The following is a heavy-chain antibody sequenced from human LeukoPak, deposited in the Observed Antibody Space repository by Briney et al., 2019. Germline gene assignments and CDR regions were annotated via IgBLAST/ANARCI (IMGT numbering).Heavy chain of an antibody. J-gene: IGHJ6*03. D-gene: IGHD2-2*01. CDR3: TKEGQLRNYYMDV. CDR1: GFTFTIYA. CDR2: ISGSGGST. V-gene: IGHV3-23*01. Sequence: GGSLRLSCAASGFTFTIYAMTWVRQAPGKGLEWVSAISGSGGSTFYADSVKGRFTISRDSSKNTLYLQMNNLRAEDTAVYYCTKEGQLRNYYMDVWGKGTPVTVTS.